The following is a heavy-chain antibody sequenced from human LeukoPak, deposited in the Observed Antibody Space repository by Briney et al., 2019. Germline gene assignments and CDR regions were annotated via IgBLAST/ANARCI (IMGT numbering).Heavy chain of an antibody. V-gene: IGHV4-4*02. Sequence: PSGTLSLTCAVSGGSISRSNWWSWVRQPPGKGLEWIGEIYHSGSTNYNPSLKSRVNISVDKSKNQFSLKLSSVTAADTAVYYCARALTTVTQYYFDYWGQGTLVTVSS. CDR3: ARALTTVTQYYFDY. J-gene: IGHJ4*02. D-gene: IGHD4-17*01. CDR1: GGSISRSNW. CDR2: IYHSGST.